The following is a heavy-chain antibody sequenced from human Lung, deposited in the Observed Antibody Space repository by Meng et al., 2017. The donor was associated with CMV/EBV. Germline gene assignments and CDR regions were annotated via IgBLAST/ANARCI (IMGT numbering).Heavy chain of an antibody. CDR1: GSTFSTFS. D-gene: IGHD3-10*01. CDR3: ARNSFRGSGSYYNY. V-gene: IGHV3-21*01. J-gene: IGHJ4*02. Sequence: GGSLRLSCAASGSTFSTFSMNWVRQAPGKGLEWVSSISGGSNYIYYADSVKGRFTISRDNAKNSLYLQMNSRRAEDTAVYYCARNSFRGSGSYYNYWGQGTLVTVSS. CDR2: ISGGSNYI.